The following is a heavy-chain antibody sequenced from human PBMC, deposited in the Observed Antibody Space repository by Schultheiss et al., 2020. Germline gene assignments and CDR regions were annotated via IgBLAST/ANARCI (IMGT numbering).Heavy chain of an antibody. D-gene: IGHD2-15*01. CDR1: GFAFGNYW. CDR3: ARGYCSGGGCYTSASLFDY. CDR2: INGDGSDT. V-gene: IGHV3-74*01. J-gene: IGHJ4*02. Sequence: GGSLRLSCAASGFAFGNYWMYWVRQAPGEGLVWVSRINGDGSDTTHADSVKGRFTISRDNAKNTLYLQMNSLRAEDTAVYYCARGYCSGGGCYTSASLFDYWGQGTLVTVSS.